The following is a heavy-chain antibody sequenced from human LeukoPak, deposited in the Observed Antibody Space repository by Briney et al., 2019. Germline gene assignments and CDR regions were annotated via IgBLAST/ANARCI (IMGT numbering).Heavy chain of an antibody. Sequence: SETLSLTCTVSGGSLSNYYWSWIRQPPGKGLEWIGYIFYSESTNYNPSLKSRLTISLDTSKNQFSLKLTSVTAADTAMYYCVRYCSGGICFDYWGQGTLVTVSS. CDR1: GGSLSNYY. CDR3: VRYCSGGICFDY. D-gene: IGHD2-15*01. J-gene: IGHJ4*02. CDR2: IFYSEST. V-gene: IGHV4-59*08.